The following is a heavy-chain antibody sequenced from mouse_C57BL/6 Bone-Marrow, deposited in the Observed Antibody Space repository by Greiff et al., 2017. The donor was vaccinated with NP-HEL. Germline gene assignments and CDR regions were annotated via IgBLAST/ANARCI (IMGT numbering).Heavy chain of an antibody. J-gene: IGHJ4*01. CDR3: ARTDYGSLYAMDY. D-gene: IGHD1-1*01. Sequence: EVKLVESGGGLVQPGGSLKLSCAASGFTFSDYGMAWVRQAPRKGPEWVAFISNLAYSIYYADTVTGRFTISRENAKNTLYLEMSSLRSEDTAMYYCARTDYGSLYAMDYWGQGTSVTVSS. CDR1: GFTFSDYG. V-gene: IGHV5-15*01. CDR2: ISNLAYSI.